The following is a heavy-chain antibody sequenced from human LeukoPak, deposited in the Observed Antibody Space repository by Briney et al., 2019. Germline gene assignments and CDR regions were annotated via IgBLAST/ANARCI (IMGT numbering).Heavy chain of an antibody. CDR3: ARCPESSGYCYELDS. CDR2: ISYHGNNK. V-gene: IGHV3-30*03. J-gene: IGHJ4*02. Sequence: PGRSLRLSCAASGFTFSIYGMHWVRQAPGKGLEWVAVISYHGNNKYFADSVKGRFTISRDNSKNTLYLQMDSLRTEDTAVYYCARCPESSGYCYELDSWGQGTLVTVSS. D-gene: IGHD3-22*01. CDR1: GFTFSIYG.